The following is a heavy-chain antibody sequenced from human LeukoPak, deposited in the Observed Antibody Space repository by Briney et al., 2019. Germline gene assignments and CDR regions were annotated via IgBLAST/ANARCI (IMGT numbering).Heavy chain of an antibody. D-gene: IGHD3-9*01. V-gene: IGHV4-39*07. CDR3: ARAREHDILTGYYNPNFDY. J-gene: IGHJ4*02. CDR1: GGSISSSSYY. CDR2: IYYSGST. Sequence: SETLSLTCTVSGGSISSSSYYWGWIRRPPGKGLEWIGSIYYSGSTYYNPSLKSRVTISVDTSKNQFSLKLSSVTAADTAVYYCARAREHDILTGYYNPNFDYWGQGTLVTVSS.